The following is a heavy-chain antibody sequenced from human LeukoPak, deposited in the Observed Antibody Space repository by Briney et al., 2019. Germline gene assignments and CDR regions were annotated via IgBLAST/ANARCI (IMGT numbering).Heavy chain of an antibody. CDR2: IYPSGDTT. V-gene: IGHV1-46*01. J-gene: IGHJ4*02. CDR3: ARGRGLAVAAKYYFDY. D-gene: IGHD6-19*01. CDR1: GYSLTSHY. Sequence: ASVKVSCKASGYSLTSHYMHWVRQAPGQGLEWMGIIYPSGDTTTYAQKFQGRVTMTRDTSTSTVYMELSSLRSEDTAVYYCARGRGLAVAAKYYFDYWGQGTLVTVSS.